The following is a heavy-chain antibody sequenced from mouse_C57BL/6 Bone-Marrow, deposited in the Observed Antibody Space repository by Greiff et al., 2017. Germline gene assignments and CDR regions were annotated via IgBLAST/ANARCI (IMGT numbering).Heavy chain of an antibody. CDR2: GQGLDWIG. D-gene: IGHD1-1*01. CDR1: YTFSRRVH. V-gene: IGHV1-87*01. J-gene: IGHJ1*03. CDR3: SEDYAVYDWAWGGSSIWYFDV. Sequence: VQLQESGPELARPWASVKISCQAFYTFSRRVHFAIRDTNYWMQWVKQRPGQGLDWIGAIYPGNGDTSYNQKFKGKATLTADKASGTAHVQLSSLTSEDYAVYDWAWGGSSIWYFDVWGTGTTVTVSS.